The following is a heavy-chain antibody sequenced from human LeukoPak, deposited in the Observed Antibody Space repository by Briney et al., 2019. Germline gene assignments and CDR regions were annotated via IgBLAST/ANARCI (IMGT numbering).Heavy chain of an antibody. Sequence: PGGSLRLSCAASGFTFSSYSMNWVRQAPGKGLEWVSSISSSSSYIYYADSVKGRFTISRDNSKNTLYLQMNSLRAEDTAVYYCAKDRYYYGSGSYYNGDFDYWGQGTLVTVSS. CDR2: ISSSSSYI. V-gene: IGHV3-21*04. CDR3: AKDRYYYGSGSYYNGDFDY. J-gene: IGHJ4*02. CDR1: GFTFSSYS. D-gene: IGHD3-10*01.